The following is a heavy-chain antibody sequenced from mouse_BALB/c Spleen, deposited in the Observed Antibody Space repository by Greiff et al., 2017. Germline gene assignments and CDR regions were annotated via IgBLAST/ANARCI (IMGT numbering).Heavy chain of an antibody. D-gene: IGHD1-1*01. Sequence: DVKLVESGGGLVKPGGSLKLSCAASGFTFSSYAMSWVRQSPEKRLEWVAEISSGGSYTYYPDTVTGRFTISRDNAKNTLYLEMSSLRSEDTAMYYCARVIYYYGSSPYFDYWGQGTTLTVSS. CDR2: ISSGGSYT. V-gene: IGHV5-9-4*01. CDR1: GFTFSSYA. CDR3: ARVIYYYGSSPYFDY. J-gene: IGHJ2*01.